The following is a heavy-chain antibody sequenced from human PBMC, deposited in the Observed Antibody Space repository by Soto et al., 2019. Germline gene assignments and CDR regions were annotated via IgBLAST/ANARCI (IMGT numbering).Heavy chain of an antibody. CDR1: GYTFTSYA. J-gene: IGHJ4*02. D-gene: IGHD2-15*01. V-gene: IGHV1-3*01. CDR3: ARYCSGGSCYMGLDY. CDR2: INAGNGNT. Sequence: GASVKVSCKASGYTFTSYAMHWVRQAPGQRLEWMGWINAGNGNTKYSQKFQGRVTITRDTSASTAYMELSSLRSEDTAVYYCARYCSGGSCYMGLDYWGQGTLVTVSS.